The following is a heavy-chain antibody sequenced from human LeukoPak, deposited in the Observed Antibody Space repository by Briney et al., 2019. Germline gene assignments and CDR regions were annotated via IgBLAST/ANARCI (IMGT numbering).Heavy chain of an antibody. D-gene: IGHD6-13*01. CDR2: IRYDGNNK. CDR3: AKDTAYSSSWYFFDY. Sequence: GGSLRLSCAASGFTFSSYGMHWVRQAPGKGLEWVAFIRYDGNNKYYADSVKGRFTISRDNSKNTLYLQMNSLRAEDTAVYYCAKDTAYSSSWYFFDYWGQGTLVTVSS. CDR1: GFTFSSYG. V-gene: IGHV3-30*02. J-gene: IGHJ4*02.